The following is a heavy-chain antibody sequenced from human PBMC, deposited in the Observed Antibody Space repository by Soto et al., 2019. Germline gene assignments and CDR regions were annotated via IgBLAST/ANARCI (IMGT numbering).Heavy chain of an antibody. CDR3: ARVWSDSSGYYEIDY. CDR2: IWYDGSNK. D-gene: IGHD3-22*01. CDR1: GFTFSSYG. V-gene: IGHV3-33*01. Sequence: GGSLRLSCAASGFTFSSYGMHWVRQAPGKGLEWVAVIWYDGSNKYYADSVKGRFTISRDNSKNTLYLQMNSLRAEDTAVYYCARVWSDSSGYYEIDYWGQGTLVTVSS. J-gene: IGHJ4*02.